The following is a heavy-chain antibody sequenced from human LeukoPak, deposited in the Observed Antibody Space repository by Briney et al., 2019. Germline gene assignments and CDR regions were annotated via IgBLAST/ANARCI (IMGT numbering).Heavy chain of an antibody. CDR1: GGSISSSSYY. CDR3: ARAYYDSSGYYEYYFDY. D-gene: IGHD3-22*01. CDR2: IYYSGST. V-gene: IGHV4-39*07. Sequence: SETLSLTCTVSGGSISSSSYYWGWIRQPPGKGLEWIGSIYYSGSTYYNPSLKSRVTISVDTSKNQFSLKLSSVTAADTAVYYCARAYYDSSGYYEYYFDYWGQGTLVTVSS. J-gene: IGHJ4*02.